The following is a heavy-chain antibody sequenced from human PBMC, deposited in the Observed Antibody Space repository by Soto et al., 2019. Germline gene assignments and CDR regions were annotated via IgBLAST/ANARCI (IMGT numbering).Heavy chain of an antibody. J-gene: IGHJ6*02. CDR3: ARHNTPHYCSSTSCYRYYYGMDV. Sequence: GESVKISFKGSGYSFTSYWISWVRQMPGKGLEWMGRIDPSDSYTNYSPSFQGHVTISADKSISTAYLQWSSLKASDTAMYYCARHNTPHYCSSTSCYRYYYGMDVWGQGTTVTVS. CDR2: IDPSDSYT. D-gene: IGHD2-2*01. CDR1: GYSFTSYW. V-gene: IGHV5-10-1*01.